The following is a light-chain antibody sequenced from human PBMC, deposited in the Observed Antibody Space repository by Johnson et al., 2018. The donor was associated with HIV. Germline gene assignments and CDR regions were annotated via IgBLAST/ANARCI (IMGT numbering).Light chain of an antibody. V-gene: IGLV1-51*01. CDR3: GTWDSSLSAYV. Sequence: QSVLTQPPSVSAAPGQKVTISCSGSSSNIGNNYVSWYQQLPGAAPKLLIYDNNKRPSGIPDRFSGSKSGTSATLGITGLQTGDEADYYCGTWDSSLSAYVFATGNKVTVL. CDR2: DNN. J-gene: IGLJ1*01. CDR1: SSNIGNNY.